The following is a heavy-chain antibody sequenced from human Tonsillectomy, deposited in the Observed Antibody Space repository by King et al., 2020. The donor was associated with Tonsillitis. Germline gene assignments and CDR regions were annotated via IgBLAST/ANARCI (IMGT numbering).Heavy chain of an antibody. J-gene: IGHJ3*02. Sequence: LQLQESGPGLVKPSENLSLTCTVSGGSISSYYWSWIRQPPGKGLEWIGYIYYSGSTNYNPSLKSRVTISVDTSKNQFSLKLSSVTAADTAVYYCARGAVAGPDAFDIWGQGTMVTVSS. D-gene: IGHD6-19*01. CDR2: IYYSGST. V-gene: IGHV4-59*01. CDR1: GGSISSYY. CDR3: ARGAVAGPDAFDI.